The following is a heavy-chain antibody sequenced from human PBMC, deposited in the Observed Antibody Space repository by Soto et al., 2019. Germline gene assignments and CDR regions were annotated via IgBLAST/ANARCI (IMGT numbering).Heavy chain of an antibody. J-gene: IGHJ4*02. Sequence: QLQLQESGPGLVKPSETLSLTCTVSNDSVLTSIYYWAWIRQPPGKGLEWLGTIYYTGTTYYNPSLQSRVTISIDTSKNQFSLSLNSVTAADTAVYYCARNWNLALVQAAYFDSWGQGTLVTVSS. CDR2: IYYTGTT. CDR1: NDSVLTSIYY. CDR3: ARNWNLALVQAAYFDS. D-gene: IGHD2-8*02. V-gene: IGHV4-39*01.